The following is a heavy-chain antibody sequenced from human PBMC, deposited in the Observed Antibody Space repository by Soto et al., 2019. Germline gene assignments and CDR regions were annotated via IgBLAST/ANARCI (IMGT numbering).Heavy chain of an antibody. CDR3: ARDYYGSGSYYYDAFDI. CDR2: ISAYNGNT. Sequence: ASVKVSCKASGYTFTSYGISWVRQAPGQGLEWMGWISAYNGNTNYAQKLQGRVTMTTDTSTSTAYMELRSLRSDDTAVYYCARDYYGSGSYYYDAFDIWGQGKMVTVSS. D-gene: IGHD3-10*01. V-gene: IGHV1-18*01. CDR1: GYTFTSYG. J-gene: IGHJ3*02.